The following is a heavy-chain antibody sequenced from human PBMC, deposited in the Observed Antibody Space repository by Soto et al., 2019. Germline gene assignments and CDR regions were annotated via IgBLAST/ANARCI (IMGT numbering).Heavy chain of an antibody. Sequence: SETLSLTCTVSGGSISSSSYYWSWIRQPPGKGLEWIGSIYYSGSTYYNPSLKSRVTISVDTSKNQFSLKLSSVTAADTAVYYCARRRTSYPAYGMDVWGQGTTVTAP. CDR1: GGSISSSSYY. D-gene: IGHD6-6*01. J-gene: IGHJ6*02. CDR3: ARRRTSYPAYGMDV. CDR2: IYYSGST. V-gene: IGHV4-39*01.